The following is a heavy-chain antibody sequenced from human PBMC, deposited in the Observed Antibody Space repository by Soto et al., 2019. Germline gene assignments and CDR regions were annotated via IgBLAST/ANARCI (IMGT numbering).Heavy chain of an antibody. CDR3: AKAILMGWEYYDFWSGSPPRGLQYGMDV. CDR1: GFTFSSYG. D-gene: IGHD3-3*01. CDR2: ISYDGSNK. Sequence: QVQLVESGGGVVQPGRSLRLSCAASGFTFSSYGMHWVRQAPGKGLEWVAVISYDGSNKYYADSVKGRFTISRDNSKNTLYLQMXXLXAXXTVVYYCAKAILMGWEYYDFWSGSPPRGLQYGMDVWGQGTTVTVSS. V-gene: IGHV3-30*18. J-gene: IGHJ6*02.